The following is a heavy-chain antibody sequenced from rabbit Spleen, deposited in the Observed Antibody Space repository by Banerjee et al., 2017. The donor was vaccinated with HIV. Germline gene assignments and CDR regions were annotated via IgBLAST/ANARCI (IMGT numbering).Heavy chain of an antibody. D-gene: IGHD1-1*01. CDR1: GFSFNSGYD. CDR3: ARDLVAVIGWNFNL. Sequence: QSLEESGGGLVKPGASLTLTCKASGFSFNSGYDMCWVRQAPGKGLEWIACINAVTGKAVYASWAKGRFTFSKTSSTTVTLQMTSLTAADTATYFCARDLVAVIGWNFNLWGPGTLGHRL. V-gene: IGHV1S40*01. CDR2: INAVTGKA. J-gene: IGHJ4*01.